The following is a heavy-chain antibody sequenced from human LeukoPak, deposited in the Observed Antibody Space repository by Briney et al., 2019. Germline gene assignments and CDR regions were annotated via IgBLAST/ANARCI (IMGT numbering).Heavy chain of an antibody. Sequence: GGSLRLSCAASGFTFSGSAMHWVRQASGKGLEWVGRIKSKTDGGTTDYAAPVKGRFTISRDDSKTTLYLQMDSLKTEDTAVYYCTTDYRWFDPWGQGTLVTVSS. J-gene: IGHJ5*02. CDR1: GFTFSGSA. CDR2: IKSKTDGGTT. V-gene: IGHV3-15*01. CDR3: TTDYRWFDP.